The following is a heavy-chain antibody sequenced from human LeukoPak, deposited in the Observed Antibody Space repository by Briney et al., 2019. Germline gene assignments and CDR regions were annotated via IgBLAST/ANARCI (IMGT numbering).Heavy chain of an antibody. CDR1: GGSTSSGGYF. D-gene: IGHD3-9*01. CDR3: AVNSDILSSGFGS. J-gene: IGHJ5*02. CDR2: ISYSGIT. Sequence: SETLSLTCSVSGGSTSSGGYFWSWIRQLPGKGLECVGYISYSGITYYNPSLKSRITISLDTSKNQFSLKLSSVTAADTAVYYCAVNSDILSSGFGSWGQGTLVTVSS. V-gene: IGHV4-31*03.